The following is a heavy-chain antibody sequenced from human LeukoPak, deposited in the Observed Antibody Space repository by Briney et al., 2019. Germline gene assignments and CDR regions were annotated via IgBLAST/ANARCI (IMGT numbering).Heavy chain of an antibody. J-gene: IGHJ6*04. Sequence: PSETLSLTCTVSGGSISSFYWSWIRQPPGKGLEWIGYIYYSGSTNYNPSLKSRVTISVGTSKNQCSLHLSSVTPADTAVYYCARDRSSGPMDVWGKGTTVTVSS. CDR2: IYYSGST. CDR1: GGSISSFY. CDR3: ARDRSSGPMDV. D-gene: IGHD3-10*01. V-gene: IGHV4-59*01.